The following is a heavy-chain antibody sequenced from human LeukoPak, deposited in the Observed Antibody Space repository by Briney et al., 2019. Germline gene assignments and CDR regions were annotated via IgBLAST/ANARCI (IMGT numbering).Heavy chain of an antibody. CDR3: ARHTWQWLPFDD. D-gene: IGHD5-12*01. Sequence: PSETLSLTCIVSGGSISSSNYYWGWIRQSPGKGLEWIGSIYSRGSTYYNPSLKSRVIVSSDMSKNQFSLMLNSVTAADTAVYYCARHTWQWLPFDDWGQGTQVTISS. CDR2: IYSRGST. J-gene: IGHJ4*02. V-gene: IGHV4-39*07. CDR1: GGSISSSNYY.